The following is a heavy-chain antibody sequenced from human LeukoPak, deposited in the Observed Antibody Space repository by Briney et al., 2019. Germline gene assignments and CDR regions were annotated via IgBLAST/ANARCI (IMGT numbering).Heavy chain of an antibody. CDR3: ARDTYYYDSSGYRFDY. D-gene: IGHD3-22*01. CDR1: GGSISNYY. J-gene: IGHJ4*02. Sequence: PSETLSLTCTVSGGSISNYYWGWIRQAPGKGLEWIGSIYYSGNTYYNSSLKSRVTISVDTSKNQFSLKLSSVTAADTAVYYCARDTYYYDSSGYRFDYWGQGTLVTVSS. V-gene: IGHV4-39*07. CDR2: IYYSGNT.